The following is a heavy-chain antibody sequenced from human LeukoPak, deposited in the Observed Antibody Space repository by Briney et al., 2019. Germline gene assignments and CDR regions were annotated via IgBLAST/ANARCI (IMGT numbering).Heavy chain of an antibody. J-gene: IGHJ4*02. CDR3: AKGSYYDSSGYFDY. D-gene: IGHD3-22*01. Sequence: GGSLRLSCAASGFTFSGFGMHWVRQAPGKGLEWVAYIHTDQTIQYYADSVKGRFTISRDNSKNTLYLQMNSLRAEDTAVYYCAKGSYYDSSGYFDYWGQGTLVTVSS. CDR2: IHTDQTIQ. V-gene: IGHV3-30*02. CDR1: GFTFSGFG.